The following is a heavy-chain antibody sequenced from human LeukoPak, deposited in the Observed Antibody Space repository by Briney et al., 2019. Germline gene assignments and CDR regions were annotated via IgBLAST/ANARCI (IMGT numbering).Heavy chain of an antibody. V-gene: IGHV3-23*01. CDR1: GFTFNNYA. CDR3: ANTHCDSSPIVWNF. Sequence: GGSLRLSCAASGFTFNNYAMSWVRQAPGKGLEWVATIGTSGINPSYAVSVRGRFTVSRDNSKNTLYLQMDSLRAEDTAVYYCANTHCDSSPIVWNFWGQGTLVTVSS. CDR2: IGTSGINP. J-gene: IGHJ4*02. D-gene: IGHD6-6*01.